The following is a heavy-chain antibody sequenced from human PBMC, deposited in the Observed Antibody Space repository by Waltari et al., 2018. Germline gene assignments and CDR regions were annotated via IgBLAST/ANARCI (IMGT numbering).Heavy chain of an antibody. CDR2: ISYDGSNK. V-gene: IGHV3-30*01. J-gene: IGHJ5*02. Sequence: QVQMVASGGGVVQPGRSLRFSCGHSGFTFSSYAMHWVRQAPGKGLEWVAVISYDGSNKYYADSVKGRFTISRDNSKNTLYLQMNSLRAEDTAVYYCARDWGQWLVPANWFDPWGQGTLVTVSS. D-gene: IGHD6-19*01. CDR1: GFTFSSYA. CDR3: ARDWGQWLVPANWFDP.